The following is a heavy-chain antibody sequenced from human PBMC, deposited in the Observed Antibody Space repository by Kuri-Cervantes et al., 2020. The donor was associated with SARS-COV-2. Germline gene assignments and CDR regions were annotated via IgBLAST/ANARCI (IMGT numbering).Heavy chain of an antibody. Sequence: SETLSLICTVSGGSISSGIYYWSWIRQPAGKGLEWIGRIYTSGSTNYNPSLKSRVTISVDTSKNQFSLKLSSVTAADMAVYYCARDQTDVPCSYGYSGYYYGMDVWGQGTTVTVSS. CDR1: GGSISSGIYY. CDR2: IYTSGST. J-gene: IGHJ6*02. D-gene: IGHD5-18*01. V-gene: IGHV4-61*02. CDR3: ARDQTDVPCSYGYSGYYYGMDV.